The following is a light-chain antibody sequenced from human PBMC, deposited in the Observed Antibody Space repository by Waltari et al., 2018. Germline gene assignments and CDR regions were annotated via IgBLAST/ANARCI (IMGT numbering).Light chain of an antibody. CDR3: NSRDSTGDRQV. J-gene: IGLJ3*02. CDR1: SLRRYF. V-gene: IGLV3-19*01. CDR2: CEDN. Sequence: SSELTPDPAVSVALGQPVKITCQGDSLRRYFASWFQQKPGQAPVIVIYCEDNNRPSGIPNRFSGSNSGNTASLTITGAQAEDEGDYYCNSRDSTGDRQVFGGGTKVTVL.